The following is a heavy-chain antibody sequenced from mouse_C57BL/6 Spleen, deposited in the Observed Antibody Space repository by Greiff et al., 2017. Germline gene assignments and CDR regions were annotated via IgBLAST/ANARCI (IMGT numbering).Heavy chain of an antibody. J-gene: IGHJ2*01. CDR3: ARDSDYYDY. Sequence: QVQLQQSGPELVKPGASVKISCKASGYTFTDYYINWVKQRPGQGLAWIGWIYPGSGNTKYNEKFKGKATLTVDTSSSTAYMQLSSLTDEDSAVYFCARDSDYYDYWGQGTTLTVSS. CDR1: GYTFTDYY. V-gene: IGHV1-84*01. CDR2: IYPGSGNT. D-gene: IGHD1-1*01.